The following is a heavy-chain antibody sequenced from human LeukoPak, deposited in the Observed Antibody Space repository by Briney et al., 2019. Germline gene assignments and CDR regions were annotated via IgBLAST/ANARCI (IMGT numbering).Heavy chain of an antibody. CDR3: ARESSGWYYIDY. J-gene: IGHJ4*02. D-gene: IGHD6-19*01. Sequence: GASVKVSCKASGYTFTGYYMQWVRQAPGQGLEWMGRINPKSGGTNYAQKFQGRVTMTRDTSISTAYMELSRLTSDDTAVYYCARESSGWYYIDYWGQGTLVTVSS. CDR2: INPKSGGT. V-gene: IGHV1-2*06. CDR1: GYTFTGYY.